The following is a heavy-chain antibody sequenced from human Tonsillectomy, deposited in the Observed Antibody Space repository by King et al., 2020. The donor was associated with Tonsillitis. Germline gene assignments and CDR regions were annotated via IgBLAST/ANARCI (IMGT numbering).Heavy chain of an antibody. V-gene: IGHV3-48*03. CDR2: ISSSGSTI. CDR3: ASLREDSSGWYNYYYYYMDV. Sequence: VQLVESGGGLVQPGGSLRLSCAASGFTFSSYEMNWVRQAPGKGLEWVSYISSSGSTINYADSVKGRFTISRDNAKNSLYLQMNSLRAEDTAVYYCASLREDSSGWYNYYYYYMDVWGKGTTVTVSS. J-gene: IGHJ6*03. CDR1: GFTFSSYE. D-gene: IGHD6-19*01.